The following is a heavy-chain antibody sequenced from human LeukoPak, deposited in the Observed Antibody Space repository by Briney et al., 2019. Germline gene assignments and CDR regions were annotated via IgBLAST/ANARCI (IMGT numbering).Heavy chain of an antibody. Sequence: GGSLRLSCAASGFNFSSYAMHWVRQAPGKGLEWVAVISYDGSNKYYADSVKGRFTISRDNSKNTLYLQMNSLRAEDTAVYYCARERGVDYYDSSGYFDCWGQGTLVTVSS. D-gene: IGHD3-22*01. V-gene: IGHV3-30-3*01. CDR3: ARERGVDYYDSSGYFDC. CDR2: ISYDGSNK. CDR1: GFNFSSYA. J-gene: IGHJ4*02.